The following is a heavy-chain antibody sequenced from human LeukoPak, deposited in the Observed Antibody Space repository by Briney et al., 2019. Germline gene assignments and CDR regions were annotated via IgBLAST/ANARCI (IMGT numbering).Heavy chain of an antibody. J-gene: IGHJ6*04. CDR3: ARWGCSGGSCYERTYYYYGMDV. Sequence: PGGSLRLSCAASGFTFSSYEMSWVRQAPGKGLEWVSYISSSGSIKYYADFVKGRFTISRDNAKNSLYLQMNSLRAEDTAVYYCARWGCSGGSCYERTYYYYGMDVWGKGTTVTASS. D-gene: IGHD2-15*01. CDR1: GFTFSSYE. CDR2: ISSSGSIK. V-gene: IGHV3-48*03.